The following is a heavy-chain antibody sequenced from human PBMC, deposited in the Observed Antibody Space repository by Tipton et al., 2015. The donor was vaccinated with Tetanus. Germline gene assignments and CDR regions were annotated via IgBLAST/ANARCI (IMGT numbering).Heavy chain of an antibody. D-gene: IGHD3-16*01. CDR2: IFRTGST. J-gene: IGHJ3*02. Sequence: LRLSCTVSGDPISRGDYYWSWIRQPPRKGLEWIAYIFRTGSTYYNPSLESRITIAMDTFNNQFSLRLRSVTAADTAVYYCARAFWENGPDAFDIWGQGTLVTVSS. CDR1: GDPISRGDYY. CDR3: ARAFWENGPDAFDI. V-gene: IGHV4-30-4*01.